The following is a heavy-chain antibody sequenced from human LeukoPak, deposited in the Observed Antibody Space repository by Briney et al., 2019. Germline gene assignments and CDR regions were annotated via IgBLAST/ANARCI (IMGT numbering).Heavy chain of an antibody. CDR1: GYTFTSYG. D-gene: IGHD6-6*01. CDR3: ARDLEGLAARLAPYYFDY. Sequence: GASVKVSCKASGYTFTSYGISWVRQAPGQGLEWMGWISAYNGNTNYAQKLQGRVTMTTDTSTSTAYMELRSLRSDDTAVYYCARDLEGLAARLAPYYFDYWGQGTLVTVSS. CDR2: ISAYNGNT. J-gene: IGHJ4*02. V-gene: IGHV1-18*01.